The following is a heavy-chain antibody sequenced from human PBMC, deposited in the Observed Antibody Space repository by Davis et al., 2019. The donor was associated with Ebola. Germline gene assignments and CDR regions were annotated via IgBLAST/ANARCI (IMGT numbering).Heavy chain of an antibody. CDR1: GGSISSGGYY. Sequence: SETLSLTCTVSGGSISSGGYYWSWIRQHPGKGLEWIGYIYYSGSTYYSPSLKSRVTISVDTSKNQFSLKLSSVTAADTAVYYCARANIVAGFLYYYYGMDVWGKGTTVTVSS. J-gene: IGHJ6*04. CDR2: IYYSGST. CDR3: ARANIVAGFLYYYYGMDV. V-gene: IGHV4-31*03. D-gene: IGHD5-12*01.